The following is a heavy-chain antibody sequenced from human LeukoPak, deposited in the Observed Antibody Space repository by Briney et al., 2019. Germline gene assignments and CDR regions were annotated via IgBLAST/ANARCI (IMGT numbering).Heavy chain of an antibody. CDR1: GFTFSSYG. Sequence: GGSLRLSCAVSGFTFSSYGMSWVRQAPGKGLELVSLISGSDGSTYYADSVKGRFTISRDTSKNTLYLQLNSLRAEDTAVYYCAKAGSSGWTPYYSYYMDVWGKGTTVTISS. D-gene: IGHD6-19*01. CDR3: AKAGSSGWTPYYSYYMDV. J-gene: IGHJ6*03. V-gene: IGHV3-23*01. CDR2: ISGSDGST.